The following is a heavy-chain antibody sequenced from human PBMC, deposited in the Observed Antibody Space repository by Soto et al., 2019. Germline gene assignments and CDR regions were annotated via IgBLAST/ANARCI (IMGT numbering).Heavy chain of an antibody. V-gene: IGHV1-18*01. J-gene: IGHJ4*02. CDR2: ISAYNGNT. CDR3: ARVSGMITFEGVIVSPIFDY. Sequence: QVQLVQSGAEVKKPGASVKVSCKASGYTFTSYGISWVRQAPGQGLEWMGWISAYNGNTNYAQKLPGRVTMTTDTSSSTAYMQLSSLRSDDTAVYYCARVSGMITFEGVIVSPIFDYWCQGTLVTVSS. D-gene: IGHD3-16*02. CDR1: GYTFTSYG.